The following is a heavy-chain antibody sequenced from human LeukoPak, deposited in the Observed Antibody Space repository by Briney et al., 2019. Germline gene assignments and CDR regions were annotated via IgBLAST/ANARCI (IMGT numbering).Heavy chain of an antibody. J-gene: IGHJ4*02. D-gene: IGHD3-22*01. CDR3: ARVRYYDSSGYVDY. Sequence: SVKVSCKASGGTFTSYAISWVRQAPGQGLEWMGRIIPIFGTANYAQKFQGRVTITTDESTSTAYMELSSLRSEDTAVYYCARVRYYDSSGYVDYWGQGTLVTVSS. V-gene: IGHV1-69*05. CDR1: GGTFTSYA. CDR2: IIPIFGTA.